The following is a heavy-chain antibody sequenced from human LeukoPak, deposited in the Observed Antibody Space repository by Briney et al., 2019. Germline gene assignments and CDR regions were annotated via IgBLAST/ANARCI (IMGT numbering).Heavy chain of an antibody. J-gene: IGHJ4*02. V-gene: IGHV3-23*01. CDR3: AKRGVVIRVILVGFHKEAYYFDS. Sequence: GRSLRLSCAASGFTFSNYGMSWVRQAPGKGLEWVAGISGSGGGTNYADSVKGRFTISRDNPKNTLYLQMNRLRAEDTAVYFCAKRGVVIRVILVGFHKEAYYFDSWGQGAPVTVSS. D-gene: IGHD3-22*01. CDR2: ISGSGGGT. CDR1: GFTFSNYG.